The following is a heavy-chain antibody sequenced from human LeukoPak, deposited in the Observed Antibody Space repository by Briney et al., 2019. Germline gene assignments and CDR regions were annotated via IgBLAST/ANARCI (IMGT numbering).Heavy chain of an antibody. CDR2: ISASGGNT. J-gene: IGHJ4*02. CDR1: GFTFSSFV. CDR3: AKAYGSTGRYHFDY. D-gene: IGHD6-13*01. V-gene: IGHV3-23*01. Sequence: GGSLRLSCAAPGFTFSSFVVSWVRQAPGKGLEWVSAISASGGNTYYADSVKGRFTISRDNSKNTLYLQMNSLRAEDTAVYYCAKAYGSTGRYHFDYWGQGTLVTVSS.